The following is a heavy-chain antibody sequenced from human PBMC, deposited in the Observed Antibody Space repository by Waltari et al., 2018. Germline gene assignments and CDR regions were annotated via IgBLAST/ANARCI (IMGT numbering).Heavy chain of an antibody. J-gene: IGHJ4*02. V-gene: IGHV4-34*01. D-gene: IGHD3-9*01. CDR2: INHSGST. CDR3: ARGGWLFLV. CDR1: GGSFSGYY. Sequence: QVQLQQWGAGLLKPSETLSLTCAVHGGSFSGYYCSWIRQPPGKGLEWSGEINHSGSTNYNPSLKSRVTISVDTSKNQFSLKLSSVTAADTAVYYCARGGWLFLVWGQGTLVTVSS.